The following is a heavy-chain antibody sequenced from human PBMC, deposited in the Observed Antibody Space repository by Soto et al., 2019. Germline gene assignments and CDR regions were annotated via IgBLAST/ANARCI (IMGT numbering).Heavy chain of an antibody. V-gene: IGHV4-31*03. CDR2: IFYSGPT. D-gene: IGHD3-16*01. Sequence: QVQLQESGPGLVKPSQTLSLTCTVSGDSITSGVHYWSWIRQLPGKGLEWIGYIFYSGPTYYNPSLXXWIPISVRPSKXXXSXXLTSVTAAATAVYYCARDRVMLTFGGASEEWGIDSWGQGTLVTVSS. J-gene: IGHJ4*02. CDR3: ARDRVMLTFGGASEEWGIDS. CDR1: GDSITSGVHY.